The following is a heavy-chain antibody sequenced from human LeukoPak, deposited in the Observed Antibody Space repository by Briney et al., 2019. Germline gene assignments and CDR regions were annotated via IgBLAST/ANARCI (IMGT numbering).Heavy chain of an antibody. CDR3: ARETPYGSLTFDY. Sequence: PGGSLRLSCAASGFTFRSYWMSWVRQAPGKGLEWVANMQPDGGEKYYVDSVEGRFTVSRDNAKSSLYLQMNSLRAEDTAVYYCARETPYGSLTFDYWGLGTRVTVSS. CDR2: MQPDGGEK. D-gene: IGHD3-10*01. J-gene: IGHJ4*02. CDR1: GFTFRSYW. V-gene: IGHV3-7*03.